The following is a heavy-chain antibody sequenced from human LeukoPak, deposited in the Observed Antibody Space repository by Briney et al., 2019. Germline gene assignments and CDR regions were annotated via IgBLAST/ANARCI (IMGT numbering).Heavy chain of an antibody. D-gene: IGHD2-15*01. CDR1: GGSISSNSYY. Sequence: SETLSLTCTVSGGSISSNSYYWGWIRQPPGKGLEWIGSIYYSGSTYYNPSVKSRVTISVDTSKNQFSLKLRSVTAADTAVYYCTSVSKTVVPATIDYWGQGTQVTVSS. J-gene: IGHJ4*02. V-gene: IGHV4-39*01. CDR3: TSVSKTVVPATIDY. CDR2: IYYSGST.